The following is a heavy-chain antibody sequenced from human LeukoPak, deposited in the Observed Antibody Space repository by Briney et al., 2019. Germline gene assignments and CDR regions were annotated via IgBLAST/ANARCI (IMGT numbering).Heavy chain of an antibody. CDR1: GGSISSGDYY. D-gene: IGHD3-22*01. CDR3: ARDSPYYYDSSGYYPRWYFDY. V-gene: IGHV4-30-4*01. CDR2: IYYSGST. Sequence: SETLPLTCTVSGGSISSGDYYWSWIRQPPGKGLEWIGYIYYSGSTYYNPSLKSRVTISVDTSKNQFSLKLSSVTAADTAVYYCARDSPYYYDSSGYYPRWYFDYWGQGTLVTVSS. J-gene: IGHJ4*02.